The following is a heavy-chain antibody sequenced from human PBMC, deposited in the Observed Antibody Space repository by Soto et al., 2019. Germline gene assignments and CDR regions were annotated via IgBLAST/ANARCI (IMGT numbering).Heavy chain of an antibody. Sequence: SETLSLTCTVSGGSISSGGYYWSWIRQHPGKGLEWIGYIYYSGSTYYNPSLKSRATISIDTSKKQFSLKLSSVTAADTAVYYCAREEGAVTTGGYYYYYGMDVWGQGTTVTVSS. V-gene: IGHV4-31*03. CDR1: GGSISSGGYY. D-gene: IGHD4-4*01. CDR2: IYYSGST. J-gene: IGHJ6*02. CDR3: AREEGAVTTGGYYYYYGMDV.